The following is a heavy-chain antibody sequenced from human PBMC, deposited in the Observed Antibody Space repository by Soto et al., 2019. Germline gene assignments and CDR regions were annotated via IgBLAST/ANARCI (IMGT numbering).Heavy chain of an antibody. CDR2: INPNSGGT. J-gene: IGHJ4*02. Sequence: ASVRVSCKASGYTFTGYYIHWVRQAPGQGLEWMGWINPNSGGTNYAQKFQGRVTMTRDTSISTAYMELSRLRSDDTAVYYCARGYYYDSSGNLGYWGQGTLVTVSS. D-gene: IGHD3-22*01. V-gene: IGHV1-2*02. CDR3: ARGYYYDSSGNLGY. CDR1: GYTFTGYY.